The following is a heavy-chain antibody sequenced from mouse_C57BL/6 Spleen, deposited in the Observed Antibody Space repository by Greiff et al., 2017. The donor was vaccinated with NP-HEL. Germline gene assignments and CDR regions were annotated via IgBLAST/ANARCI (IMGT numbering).Heavy chain of an antibody. CDR3: AREGDTYAMDY. Sequence: QVQLKESGAELVMPGASVKLSCKASGYTFTSYWMHWVKQGPGQGLEWIGMIHPNSGSTNYNEKFKSKATLAVDKSSSTAYMQLSSLTSEDSAVYYCAREGDTYAMDYWGQGTSVTVSS. V-gene: IGHV1-64*01. CDR1: GYTFTSYW. CDR2: IHPNSGST. J-gene: IGHJ4*01.